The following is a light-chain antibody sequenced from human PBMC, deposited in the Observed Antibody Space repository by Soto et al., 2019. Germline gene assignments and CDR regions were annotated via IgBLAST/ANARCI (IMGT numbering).Light chain of an antibody. J-gene: IGKJ3*01. Sequence: EIVMTQSLSTLSVSPGERANLSCRASQSVSSNLAWYQQKPGQAPRLLIYGASTRATGVPARFSGSGSGTEFTLTISSLQSEDFVVYYCQQYDNWPFTFGPGTKVDIK. CDR2: GAS. V-gene: IGKV3-15*01. CDR3: QQYDNWPFT. CDR1: QSVSSN.